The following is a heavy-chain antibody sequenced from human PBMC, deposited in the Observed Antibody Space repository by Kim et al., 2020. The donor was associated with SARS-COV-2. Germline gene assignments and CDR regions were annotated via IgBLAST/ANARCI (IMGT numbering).Heavy chain of an antibody. D-gene: IGHD3-22*01. J-gene: IGHJ4*02. V-gene: IGHV3-11*06. Sequence: SVQGRFTISRDNAKNSLFLQMNSLRGDDTAPYYCVRAGHYDSSGYLRDFDYWGQGTMVTVSS. CDR3: VRAGHYDSSGYLRDFDY.